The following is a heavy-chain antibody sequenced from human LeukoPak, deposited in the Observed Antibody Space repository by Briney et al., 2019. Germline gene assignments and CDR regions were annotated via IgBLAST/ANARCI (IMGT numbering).Heavy chain of an antibody. Sequence: GESLKISCKGSGYSFTNNWIGWVRQMPGKGLEWMGITYPGDSNTRYSPSFQGQVTISADKSISSAYLQWSSLKASDTAMYYCVRSPACSSGTCYPNWFDPWGQGTLVTVSS. V-gene: IGHV5-51*01. CDR2: TYPGDSNT. CDR3: VRSPACSSGTCYPNWFDP. D-gene: IGHD2-15*01. CDR1: GYSFTNNW. J-gene: IGHJ5*02.